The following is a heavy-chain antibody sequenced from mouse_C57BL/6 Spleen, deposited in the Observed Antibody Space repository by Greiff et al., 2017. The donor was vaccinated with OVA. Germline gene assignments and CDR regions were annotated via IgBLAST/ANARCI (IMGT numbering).Heavy chain of an antibody. V-gene: IGHV1-55*01. Sequence: QVQLQQPGAELVKPGASVKMSCKASGYTFTSYWITWVKQRPGQGLEWIGDIYPGSGSTNYNEKFKSKATLTVDTSSSTAYMQLSSLTSEDSAVYYCARRYSNHWDLDDWGTGTTVTVSS. CDR3: ARRYSNHWDLDD. CDR2: IYPGSGST. J-gene: IGHJ1*03. D-gene: IGHD2-5*01. CDR1: GYTFTSYW.